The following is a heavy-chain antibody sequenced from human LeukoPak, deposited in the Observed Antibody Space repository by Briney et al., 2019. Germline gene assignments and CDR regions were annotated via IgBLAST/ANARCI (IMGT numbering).Heavy chain of an antibody. Sequence: GGSLRLSCAASGFTFSSYVMSWVRQAPGKGLEWVSAISGSGGSTYYADSVKGRFTISRDNSKNTLYLQMNSLTAEDTAVYYCAKGLYEWFGGQETNYYYYYGMDVWGQGTTVTVSS. J-gene: IGHJ6*02. V-gene: IGHV3-23*01. CDR3: AKGLYEWFGGQETNYYYYYGMDV. D-gene: IGHD3-10*01. CDR2: ISGSGGST. CDR1: GFTFSSYV.